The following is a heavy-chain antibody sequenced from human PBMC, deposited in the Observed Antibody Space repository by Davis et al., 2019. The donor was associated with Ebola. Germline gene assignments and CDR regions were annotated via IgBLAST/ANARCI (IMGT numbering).Heavy chain of an antibody. Sequence: MPSETLSLTCAVYGGSFSGYYWSWIRQPPGKGLEWIGEINHSGSTNYNPSLKSRVTISVDTSKNQFSLKLSSVTAADTAVYYCARRKLRFPTDYGMDVWGQGTTVTVSS. CDR1: GGSFSGYY. V-gene: IGHV4-34*01. J-gene: IGHJ6*02. CDR2: INHSGST. CDR3: ARRKLRFPTDYGMDV. D-gene: IGHD3-3*01.